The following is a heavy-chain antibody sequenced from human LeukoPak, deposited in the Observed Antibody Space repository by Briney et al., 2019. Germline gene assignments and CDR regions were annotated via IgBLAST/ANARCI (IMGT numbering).Heavy chain of an antibody. CDR1: GGSISSYY. Sequence: SETLSLTCTVSGGSISSYYWSCIRQPPGRGLGWIGYIYYSGSTNYNPSLKRPVTISVDTSKNQTSLKLTSVNAPDTAVYYCASQAGRLDGSDPWGQGTLVTASS. CDR2: IYYSGST. J-gene: IGHJ5*02. CDR3: ASQAGRLDGSDP. V-gene: IGHV4-59*08. D-gene: IGHD2-15*01.